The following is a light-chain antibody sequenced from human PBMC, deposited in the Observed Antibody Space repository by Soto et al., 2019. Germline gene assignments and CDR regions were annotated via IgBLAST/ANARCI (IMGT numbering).Light chain of an antibody. J-gene: IGLJ2*01. CDR2: SNN. CDR3: AAWDDSLSVVV. CDR1: SSHIGSRF. V-gene: IGLV1-44*01. Sequence: QAVVTQPPSASGTPGQRVTISCSGSSSHIGSRFINWYQQLPGTAPKLLIYSNNQRPSGVPDRFSASKSGTSASLAISGLQSEDEADYYCAAWDDSLSVVVFGGGTQLTVL.